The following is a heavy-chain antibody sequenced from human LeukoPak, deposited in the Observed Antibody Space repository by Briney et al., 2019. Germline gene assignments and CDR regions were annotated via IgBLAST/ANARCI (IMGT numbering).Heavy chain of an antibody. CDR3: ATRAWGAAAGIPYC. CDR2: MNPNSGNT. Sequence: ASVKVSCKASGYTFTSYDINWVRQATGQGLEWMGWMNPNSGNTGYAQKFQGRVTMTRNTSISTAYMELSSLRSEDTAVYYCATRAWGAAAGIPYCWGQGTLVTVSS. J-gene: IGHJ4*02. D-gene: IGHD6-13*01. V-gene: IGHV1-8*01. CDR1: GYTFTSYD.